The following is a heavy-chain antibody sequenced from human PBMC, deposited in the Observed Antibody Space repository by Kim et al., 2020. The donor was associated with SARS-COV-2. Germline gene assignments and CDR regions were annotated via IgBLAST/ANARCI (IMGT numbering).Heavy chain of an antibody. J-gene: IGHJ5*02. CDR1: GYTFTGYY. V-gene: IGHV1-2*02. CDR2: INPNSGGT. D-gene: IGHD6-19*01. Sequence: ASVKVSCKASGYTFTGYYMHWVRQAPGQGLEWMGWINPNSGGTNYAQKFQGRVTMTRDTSISTAYMELSRLRSDDTAVYYCARDLWYSSGWDTWGQGTLVTVSS. CDR3: ARDLWYSSGWDT.